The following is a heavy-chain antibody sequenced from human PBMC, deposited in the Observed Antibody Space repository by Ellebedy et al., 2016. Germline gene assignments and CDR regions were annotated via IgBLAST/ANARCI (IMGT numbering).Heavy chain of an antibody. CDR2: MFSSGRT. CDR3: ARADTGFNWLNP. CDR1: GASISSYY. Sequence: SETLSLXXTVSGASISSYYWSWIRQPAGKGLEWIGRMFSSGRTSYNPSLESRVTMSIDTSKNQVSLKLNSVTAADAAVYYCARADTGFNWLNPWGPGTLVTVSS. V-gene: IGHV4-4*07. J-gene: IGHJ5*02. D-gene: IGHD3-9*01.